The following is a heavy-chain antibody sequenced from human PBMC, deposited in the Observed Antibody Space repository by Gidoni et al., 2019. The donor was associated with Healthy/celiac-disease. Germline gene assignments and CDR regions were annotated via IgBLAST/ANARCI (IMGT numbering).Heavy chain of an antibody. CDR1: GFTFSSYA. D-gene: IGHD6-13*01. V-gene: IGHV3-23*01. CDR2: ISGSGGST. J-gene: IGHJ6*02. CDR3: AKGYSSSWYMDV. Sequence: EVQLLESGGGLVQPGGSLRLACAASGFTFSSYAMSWVRPAPGKGLEVVSAISGSGGSTYHADPVKGRFTIPRDNSKNTLYLQMTSLRAEDTAVYYCAKGYSSSWYMDVWGQGTTVTVSS.